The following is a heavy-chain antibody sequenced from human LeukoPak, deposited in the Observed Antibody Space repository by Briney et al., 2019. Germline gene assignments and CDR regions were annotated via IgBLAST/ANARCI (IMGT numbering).Heavy chain of an antibody. Sequence: GGSLRLSCAASGFTLSSYAMSWVRQAPGKGLEWVSAISGSGGSTYYADSVKGRFTISRDNSKNTLYLQLNSLRAEDTAVYYCATRNNWNYFDYWGQGTLVTVSS. V-gene: IGHV3-23*01. CDR1: GFTLSSYA. CDR2: ISGSGGST. D-gene: IGHD1-20*01. J-gene: IGHJ4*02. CDR3: ATRNNWNYFDY.